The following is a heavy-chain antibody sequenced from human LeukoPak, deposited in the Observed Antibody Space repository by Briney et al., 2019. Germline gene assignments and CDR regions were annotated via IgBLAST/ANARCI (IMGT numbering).Heavy chain of an antibody. V-gene: IGHV3-23*01. CDR3: ARDGLYDFWSPSDY. CDR2: ISGSGGST. J-gene: IGHJ4*02. D-gene: IGHD3-3*01. CDR1: GFTFSSYA. Sequence: GGSLRLSCAASGFTFSSYAMSWVRQAPGKGLEWVSAISGSGGSTYYADSVKGRFTISRDNAKNSLYLQMNSLRAEDTAVYYCARDGLYDFWSPSDYWGQGTLVTVSS.